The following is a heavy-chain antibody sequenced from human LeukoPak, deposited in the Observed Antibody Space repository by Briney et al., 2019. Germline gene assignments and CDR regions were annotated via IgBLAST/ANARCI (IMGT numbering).Heavy chain of an antibody. Sequence: GGSLRLSCAASGFTFSSYEMNWVCQAPGKGLEWVSYISSSGSTIYYADSVKGRFTISRDNAKNSLYLQMNSLRAEDTAVYYCARDRAGSSGYPRRYYYYGMDVWGQGTTVTVSS. J-gene: IGHJ6*02. CDR2: ISSSGSTI. CDR3: ARDRAGSSGYPRRYYYYGMDV. D-gene: IGHD3-22*01. CDR1: GFTFSSYE. V-gene: IGHV3-48*03.